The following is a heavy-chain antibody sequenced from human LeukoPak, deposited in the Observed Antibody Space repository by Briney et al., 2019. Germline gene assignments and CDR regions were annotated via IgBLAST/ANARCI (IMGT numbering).Heavy chain of an antibody. Sequence: GGSLRLSCAASGFTFSSYSMNWVRQAPGKGLEWVSSISSSSSYIYYADSVKGRFTISRDNSKNTLYLQMNSLRAEDTAVYYCARGTAYGYAFDIWGQGTMVTVSS. CDR2: ISSSSSYI. V-gene: IGHV3-21*01. CDR1: GFTFSSYS. J-gene: IGHJ3*02. D-gene: IGHD5-18*01. CDR3: ARGTAYGYAFDI.